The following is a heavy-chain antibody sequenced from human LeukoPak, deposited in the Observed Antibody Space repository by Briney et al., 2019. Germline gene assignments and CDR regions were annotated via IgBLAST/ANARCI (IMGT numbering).Heavy chain of an antibody. CDR1: GFTVSSNY. CDR2: IYSGGST. J-gene: IGHJ4*02. Sequence: GGSLRLSCAASGFTVSSNYMSWVRQAPGKGLEWVSVIYSGGSTYYADSVTGRFTISRDNSKNTLYLQMNSLRAEDTAVYYCAREIVGGGGFDYWGQGTLVTVSS. D-gene: IGHD1-26*01. CDR3: AREIVGGGGFDY. V-gene: IGHV3-53*01.